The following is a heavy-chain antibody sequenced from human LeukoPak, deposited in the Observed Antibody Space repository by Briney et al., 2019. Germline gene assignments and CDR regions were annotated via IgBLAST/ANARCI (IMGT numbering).Heavy chain of an antibody. CDR3: ARGVAATDFFDY. V-gene: IGHV4-30-2*01. CDR1: GGSISSGGYS. CDR2: IYHSGST. Sequence: SETLSLTCAVSGGSISSGGYSWSWIRQPPGKGLEWIGYIYHSGSTYYNPSLKSRVTISVDRSRNQFSLKLSSVTAADTAVYYCARGVAATDFFDYWGQGTLVTVSS. J-gene: IGHJ4*02. D-gene: IGHD2-15*01.